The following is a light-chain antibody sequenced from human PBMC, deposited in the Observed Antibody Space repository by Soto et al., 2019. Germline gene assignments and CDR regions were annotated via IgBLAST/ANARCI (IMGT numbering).Light chain of an antibody. J-gene: IGLJ1*01. CDR3: QAWDSSTFYV. CDR2: QDS. Sequence: SYELTQPPSVSVSPGQTASITCSGDKLGDKYACWYQQKPGQSPVLVIYQDSKQPSGIPERFSGSNSGNTATLTISGTQAMDEADYYCQAWDSSTFYVFGTGTKLTVL. CDR1: KLGDKY. V-gene: IGLV3-1*01.